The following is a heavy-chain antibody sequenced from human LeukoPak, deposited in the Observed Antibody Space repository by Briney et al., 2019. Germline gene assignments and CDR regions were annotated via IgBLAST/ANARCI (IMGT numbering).Heavy chain of an antibody. CDR1: GGSISSYY. CDR3: ARESLNYYDSSGGFDY. Sequence: SETLSLTCTVSGGSISSYYWSWIRQPAGKGLEWIGRIYTSGSTNYNPSLKSRVTISVDTSKNQFSLKLSSVTAADTAVYYCARESLNYYDSSGGFDYWGQGTLVTVSS. J-gene: IGHJ4*02. V-gene: IGHV4-4*07. CDR2: IYTSGST. D-gene: IGHD3-22*01.